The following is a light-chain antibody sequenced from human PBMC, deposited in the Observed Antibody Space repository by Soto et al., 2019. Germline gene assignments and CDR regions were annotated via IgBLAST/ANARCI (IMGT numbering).Light chain of an antibody. V-gene: IGLV2-11*01. J-gene: IGLJ2*01. CDR2: VVS. Sequence: QSALTQPRSVSGSPGQSVTISCTGTSSDVGGYNYVSWYQQHPGKAPKLMIYVVSKRPSGVPDRFSGSKSGNTASLTISGLQAEDEADYYCCSYAGSYTLAVFGGGTKLTVL. CDR3: CSYAGSYTLAV. CDR1: SSDVGGYNY.